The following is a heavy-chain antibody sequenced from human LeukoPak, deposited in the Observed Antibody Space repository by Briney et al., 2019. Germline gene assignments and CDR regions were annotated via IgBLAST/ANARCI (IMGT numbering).Heavy chain of an antibody. CDR1: GGTFSSYA. V-gene: IGHV1-69*04. J-gene: IGHJ6*02. Sequence: SVKVSCKASGGTFSSYAISWVRQAPGQGLEWMGRIIPILGIANYAQKFQGRVTITADKSTSTAYMGLSSLRSEDTAVYYCARAPDSSGYYYYYYGMDVWGQGTTVTVSS. D-gene: IGHD3-22*01. CDR3: ARAPDSSGYYYYYYGMDV. CDR2: IIPILGIA.